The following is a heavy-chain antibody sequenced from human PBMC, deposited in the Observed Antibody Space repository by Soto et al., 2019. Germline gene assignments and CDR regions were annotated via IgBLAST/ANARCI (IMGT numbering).Heavy chain of an antibody. CDR1: GFTFSTYD. CDR2: SRNKANSYTT. Sequence: GGSLRLSCAASGFTFSTYDMHWVRQVPGKGLEWVGRSRNKANSYTTEYAASVRGRFTISRDDSKNSLYLQMNSLKTEDTAVYYCARDLGSWGQGTLVTVSS. J-gene: IGHJ5*02. CDR3: ARDLGS. V-gene: IGHV3-72*01.